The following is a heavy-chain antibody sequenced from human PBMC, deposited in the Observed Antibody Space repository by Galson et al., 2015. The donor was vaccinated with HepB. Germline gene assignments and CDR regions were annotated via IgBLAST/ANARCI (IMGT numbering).Heavy chain of an antibody. CDR2: INPDGSET. CDR3: AGRGQRQLDN. Sequence: SLRLSCAVSGLRFSDYWMNWVRQAPGKGLEWVANINPDGSETYYVDSVKGRFTISRDNAKNSLHLQLNSLRPEDTAVYFCAGRGQRQLDNWGQGTLVTVSS. J-gene: IGHJ4*02. CDR1: GLRFSDYW. D-gene: IGHD1-1*01. V-gene: IGHV3-7*03.